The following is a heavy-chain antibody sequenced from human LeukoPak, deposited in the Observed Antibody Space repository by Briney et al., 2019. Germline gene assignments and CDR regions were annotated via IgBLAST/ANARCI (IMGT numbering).Heavy chain of an antibody. CDR3: ARDSRPNYYDFWSGYSDYFDY. D-gene: IGHD3-3*01. V-gene: IGHV1-18*01. CDR2: ISAYNGNT. J-gene: IGHJ4*02. Sequence: ASVKVSCKASGYTFTSYGISWVRQAPGQGLEWMGWISAYNGNTNYAQKLQGRVTMTTDTSTSTAYMELRSLRSDDTAVYYCARDSRPNYYDFWSGYSDYFDYWGQGTLVTVSS. CDR1: GYTFTSYG.